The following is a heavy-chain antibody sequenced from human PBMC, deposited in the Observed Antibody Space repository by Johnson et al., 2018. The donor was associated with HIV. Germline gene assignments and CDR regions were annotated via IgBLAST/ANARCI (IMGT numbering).Heavy chain of an antibody. CDR1: GFTFSSYA. CDR3: ARDNKGGELWFGEPSS. J-gene: IGHJ3*01. CDR2: ISYDGSNK. D-gene: IGHD3-10*01. V-gene: IGHV3-30-3*01. Sequence: QVQLVESGGGVVQPGRSLRLSCAASGFTFSSYAMHWVRQAPGKGLEWVAVISYDGSNKYYADSVKGRFTISRDNSKNTLYLQMNSLRAEDTAVYYCARDNKGGELWFGEPSSWGQGTMVTVSS.